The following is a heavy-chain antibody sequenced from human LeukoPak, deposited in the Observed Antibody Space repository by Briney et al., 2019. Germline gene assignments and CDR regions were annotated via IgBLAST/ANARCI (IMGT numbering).Heavy chain of an antibody. CDR1: GFPFSSYA. Sequence: GGSLRLSCAASGFPFSSYAMYWVRQAPGRGLVWVARIHGDGDNISYADSVRGRFTISRDNAKDTLYLHMNSLRPEDTAVYYCARAQVGAPTDLWGQGTLVTVSS. CDR2: IHGDGDNI. J-gene: IGHJ5*02. V-gene: IGHV3-74*01. D-gene: IGHD1-26*01. CDR3: ARAQVGAPTDL.